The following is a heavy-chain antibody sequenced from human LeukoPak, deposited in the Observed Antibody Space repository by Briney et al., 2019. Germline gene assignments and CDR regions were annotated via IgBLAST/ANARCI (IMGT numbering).Heavy chain of an antibody. CDR2: ISGSGGST. V-gene: IGHV3-23*01. CDR3: ARVTGNSATYPIFDY. D-gene: IGHD1-26*01. Sequence: GGSLRLSCAASGFTFSSYAMSWVRQAPGKGLEWVSAISGSGGSTYHADSVKGRFTISRDNSKNTLYLQMNSLRDDDTAVYYCARVTGNSATYPIFDYWGQGTLVTVSS. CDR1: GFTFSSYA. J-gene: IGHJ4*02.